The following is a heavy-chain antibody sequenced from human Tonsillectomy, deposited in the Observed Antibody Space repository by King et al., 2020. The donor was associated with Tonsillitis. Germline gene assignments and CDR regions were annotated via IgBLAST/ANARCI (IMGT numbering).Heavy chain of an antibody. D-gene: IGHD5-18*01. V-gene: IGHV4-4*02. CDR2: IYHSGST. CDR1: GGSFSGSNW. Sequence: QLQVSGPGLVKPSGTLSLTCDVSGGSFSGSNWWSWVRQPPGKGLEWIGQIYHSGSTNYNPSLKSRVTISVDKSKNQFSLKLRSVTAADTAVYYCAGADLYSYVYEIGYWGQGTLVTVSS. J-gene: IGHJ4*02. CDR3: AGADLYSYVYEIGY.